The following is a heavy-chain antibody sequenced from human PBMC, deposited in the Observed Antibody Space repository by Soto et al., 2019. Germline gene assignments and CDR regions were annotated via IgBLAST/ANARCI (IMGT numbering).Heavy chain of an antibody. V-gene: IGHV1-18*01. D-gene: IGHD5-12*01. CDR1: GYTFFTYD. CDR2: ISTYSGDT. CDR3: ARHRGPTTSENWLDP. J-gene: IGHJ5*02. Sequence: QVHLVQSGVEVKTPGASVKVSCQASGYTFFTYDISWVRQAPGQGLEWMGWISTYSGDTKYAQKFQGRVTMTTDTSTTTDYLELRSLRSDDTAVYYCARHRGPTTSENWLDPWGQGTLVTVSS.